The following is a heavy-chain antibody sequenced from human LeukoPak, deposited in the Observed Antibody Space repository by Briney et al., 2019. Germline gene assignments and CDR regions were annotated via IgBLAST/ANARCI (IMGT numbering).Heavy chain of an antibody. CDR3: ARVLSLDYYYGLDV. CDR1: GFTFSTYS. Sequence: PGGSLRLSCAASGFTFSTYSMNWVRQAPGKGLEWVSLISTGSSYIYYADSVNGRFTISRDNAKNSLYLQMNSLRAEDTAVYYCARVLSLDYYYGLDVWGQGTTVTVSS. V-gene: IGHV3-21*01. CDR2: ISTGSSYI. J-gene: IGHJ6*02.